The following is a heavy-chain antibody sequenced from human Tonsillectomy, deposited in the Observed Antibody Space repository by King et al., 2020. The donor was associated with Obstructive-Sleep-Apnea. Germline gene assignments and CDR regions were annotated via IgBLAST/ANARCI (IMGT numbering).Heavy chain of an antibody. J-gene: IGHJ4*02. CDR2: INQSGST. V-gene: IGHV4-34*01. Sequence: VQLQQWGAGLLKPSETLSLTCAVYGGSFSGYYWSWIRQPPGKGLEWIGEINQSGSTNYNPSLKSRVTISVDTSKNQFSLKLSSVTAADTAVYYCARAAELWFGELSFDYWGQGTLVTVSS. CDR1: GGSFSGYY. CDR3: ARAAELWFGELSFDY. D-gene: IGHD3-10*01.